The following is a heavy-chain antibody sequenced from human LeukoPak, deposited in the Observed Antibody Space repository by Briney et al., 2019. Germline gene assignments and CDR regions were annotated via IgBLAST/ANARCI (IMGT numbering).Heavy chain of an antibody. Sequence: GASVTVSFTASGYTFTIYDINWVRQAPGQGLEWMGWMNPNSGNTGYAQKFQGRVTMTRNTSISTAYMELSSLRSEDTAVYYCARRRKVYYLDPWGQGTLVTVSS. CDR1: GYTFTIYD. J-gene: IGHJ5*02. CDR2: MNPNSGNT. V-gene: IGHV1-8*01. D-gene: IGHD2-8*01. CDR3: ARRRKVYYLDP.